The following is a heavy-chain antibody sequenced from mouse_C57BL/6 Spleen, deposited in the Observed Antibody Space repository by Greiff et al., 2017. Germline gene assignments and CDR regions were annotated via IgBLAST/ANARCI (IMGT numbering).Heavy chain of an antibody. D-gene: IGHD2-3*01. J-gene: IGHJ2*01. V-gene: IGHV1-61*01. CDR3: ARGYDGYYEYLDY. CDR2: IYPSDSET. Sequence: QVQLQQPGAELVRPGSSVKLSCKASGYTFTSYWMDWVKQRPGQGLEWIGNIYPSDSETHYNQKFKDKATLTVDKSSSTAYMQLSSLTSEDSAVYYCARGYDGYYEYLDYWGQGTTLTVSS. CDR1: GYTFTSYW.